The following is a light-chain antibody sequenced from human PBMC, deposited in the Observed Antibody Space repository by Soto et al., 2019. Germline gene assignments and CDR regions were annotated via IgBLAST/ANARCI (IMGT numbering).Light chain of an antibody. J-gene: IGLJ2*01. V-gene: IGLV2-14*01. CDR3: SSQTASATVL. CDR1: STDVGSHNY. Sequence: QSVLTQAASVSESPGQSISLSCGGTSTDVGSHNYVSWYQQHPGKAPKLIIFEVNNRPSGVSDRFSGSKSGNTASLIISGLRPEDEADYYCSSQTASATVLFGGGTKLTVL. CDR2: EVN.